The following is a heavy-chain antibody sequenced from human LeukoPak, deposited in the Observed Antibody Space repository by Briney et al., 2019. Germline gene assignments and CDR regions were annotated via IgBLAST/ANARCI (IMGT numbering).Heavy chain of an antibody. V-gene: IGHV4-59*01. Sequence: SETLSLTCTVSGVSISSYYWSWIRQPPGKGLEWIGYIYYSGSTNYNPSLKSRVTISVDTSKNQFSLKLSSVTAADTAVYYCARDVYNWNDEDYYYYMDVWGKGTTVTVSS. D-gene: IGHD1-20*01. J-gene: IGHJ6*03. CDR1: GVSISSYY. CDR2: IYYSGST. CDR3: ARDVYNWNDEDYYYYMDV.